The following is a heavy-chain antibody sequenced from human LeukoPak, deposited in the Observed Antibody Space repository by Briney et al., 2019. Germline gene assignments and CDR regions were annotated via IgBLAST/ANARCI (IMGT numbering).Heavy chain of an antibody. CDR3: ARQSANYDYVWGSYRYWYYSDY. V-gene: IGHV5-51*01. CDR1: EYSFTSYW. J-gene: IGHJ4*02. Sequence: GESLKISCKGSEYSFTSYWIGWVRQMPGKGLEWMEIIYPGDSDTRYSPPFQGQVTISADKSISTAYLQWSSLKASDTAMYYCARQSANYDYVWGSYRYWYYSDYWGQGTLVTVSS. CDR2: IYPGDSDT. D-gene: IGHD3-16*02.